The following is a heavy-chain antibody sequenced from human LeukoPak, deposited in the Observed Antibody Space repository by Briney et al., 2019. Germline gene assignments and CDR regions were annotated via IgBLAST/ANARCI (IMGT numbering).Heavy chain of an antibody. CDR1: GYTFPSYF. D-gene: IGHD6-6*01. CDR3: ARERPTIAARSSNWFDP. J-gene: IGHJ5*02. Sequence: ASVKVSCKASGYTFPSYFMHWVRQAPGQGLEWMGIINPSGGSTSYAQKFQGTVTMTRDTSTSTVYMELSSLRSEDTAVYYCARERPTIAARSSNWFDPWGQGTLVTVSS. CDR2: INPSGGST. V-gene: IGHV1-46*01.